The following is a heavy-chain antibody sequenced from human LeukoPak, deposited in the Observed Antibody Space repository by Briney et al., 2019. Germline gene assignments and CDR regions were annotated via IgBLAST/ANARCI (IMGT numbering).Heavy chain of an antibody. Sequence: GGSLRLSCAASGFTFSSYWMQWVRQAPGKGLVWVSRINTDGSSTSYADSVKGRFTISRDNAKNTLYLQMNSLGAEDTAVYYCARREYSSIDYWGQGTLVTVSS. CDR2: INTDGSST. CDR3: ARREYSSIDY. D-gene: IGHD6-6*01. J-gene: IGHJ4*02. CDR1: GFTFSSYW. V-gene: IGHV3-74*01.